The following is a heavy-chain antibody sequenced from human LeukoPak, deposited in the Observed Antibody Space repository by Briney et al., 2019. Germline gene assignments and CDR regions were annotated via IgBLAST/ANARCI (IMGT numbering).Heavy chain of an antibody. J-gene: IGHJ6*03. V-gene: IGHV3-23*01. Sequence: GGSLRLSCAASGFTFSSYEMNWVRQAPGKGLECVSAISGGGDFTKYADSVKGRFTISRDNSKSTLYLQMNSLRAEDTAVYYCAISVFDSSGDPYMDVWGKGTTVTISS. CDR2: ISGGGDFT. CDR1: GFTFSSYE. D-gene: IGHD3-22*01. CDR3: AISVFDSSGDPYMDV.